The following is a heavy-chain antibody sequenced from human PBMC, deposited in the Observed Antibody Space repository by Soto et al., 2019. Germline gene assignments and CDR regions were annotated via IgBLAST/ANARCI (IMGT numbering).Heavy chain of an antibody. D-gene: IGHD2-8*01. Sequence: SVKVSCKASGGTFSSYGISWVRQAPGQGLEWMGGIIPIFGTANYAQKFQGRVTITADESTSTAYMELSSLRSEDTAVYYCARGLGYCTNGVCYTGFDYWGQGTLVTVSS. CDR2: IIPIFGTA. CDR3: ARGLGYCTNGVCYTGFDY. CDR1: GGTFSSYG. J-gene: IGHJ4*02. V-gene: IGHV1-69*13.